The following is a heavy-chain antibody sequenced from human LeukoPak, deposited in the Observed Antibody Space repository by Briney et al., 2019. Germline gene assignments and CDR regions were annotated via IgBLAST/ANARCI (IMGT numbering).Heavy chain of an antibody. Sequence: NPSETLSLTCTVSGGSISSSSYYWGWIRQPPGKGLEWIGSIYYSGSTYYNPSLKSRVTISVDTSKNQFSLKLSSVTAADTAVYYCARGSWELLRNDAFDIWGQGTMVTVSS. V-gene: IGHV4-39*07. D-gene: IGHD1-26*01. J-gene: IGHJ3*02. CDR1: GGSISSSSYY. CDR2: IYYSGST. CDR3: ARGSWELLRNDAFDI.